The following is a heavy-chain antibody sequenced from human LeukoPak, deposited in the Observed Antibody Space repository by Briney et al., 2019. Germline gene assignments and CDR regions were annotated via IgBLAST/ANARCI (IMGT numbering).Heavy chain of an antibody. V-gene: IGHV4-31*03. CDR2: IYYSGST. J-gene: IGHJ6*02. Sequence: SQTLSLTCTVSGGSISTGGYYWSWVRQHPGKGLEWIGYIYYSGSTFYNPSLTSRVTISVDTSKNQFSLKLSSVTAADTAVYYCARVTSISKSGYSSSWSPFGYYYYGMDVWGQGTTVTVSS. CDR3: ARVTSISKSGYSSSWSPFGYYYYGMDV. CDR1: GGSISTGGYY. D-gene: IGHD6-13*01.